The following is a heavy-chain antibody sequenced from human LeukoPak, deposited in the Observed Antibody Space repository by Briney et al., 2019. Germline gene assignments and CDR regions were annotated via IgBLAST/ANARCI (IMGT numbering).Heavy chain of an antibody. V-gene: IGHV1-46*03. Sequence: ASVKVSCKASGYTFISNYIHWVRQAPGQGLEWVGIINPNNGATTYAQRLQGRIAMTRDTSTSTVYMELSSLRSDDTAVYYCARLLDAAYRSTYRPYGMDVWGQGTTVIVSS. CDR1: GYTFISNY. D-gene: IGHD1-14*01. CDR2: INPNNGAT. CDR3: ARLLDAAYRSTYRPYGMDV. J-gene: IGHJ6*02.